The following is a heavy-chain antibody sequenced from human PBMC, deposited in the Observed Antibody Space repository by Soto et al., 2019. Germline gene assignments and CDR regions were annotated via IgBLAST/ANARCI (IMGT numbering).Heavy chain of an antibody. Sequence: GSLRLSGAASVFTCSSYAMSWVRQAPGKGLEWVSAISGSGGSTYYADSVKGRFTISRDNSKNTLYLQMNSLRAEDTAVYYCAKIYSHGYYNYFDYWGQGTLVTVSS. J-gene: IGHJ4*02. CDR2: ISGSGGST. CDR1: VFTCSSYA. CDR3: AKIYSHGYYNYFDY. V-gene: IGHV3-23*01. D-gene: IGHD3-22*01.